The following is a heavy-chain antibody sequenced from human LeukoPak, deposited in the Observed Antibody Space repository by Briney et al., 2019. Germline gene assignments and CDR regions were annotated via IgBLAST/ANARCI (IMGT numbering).Heavy chain of an antibody. J-gene: IGHJ4*02. Sequence: GGSLRLSCAASGFTFNSFSMNWVRQAPGKGLEWVSSISSSSSYKYYADSVKGRFTISRDNAKNSLYLQVNSLRAEDTAVYYCVQESSSLLRSYFDYWGQGTLVTVSS. CDR2: ISSSSSYK. CDR3: VQESSSLLRSYFDY. D-gene: IGHD2-15*01. V-gene: IGHV3-21*01. CDR1: GFTFNSFS.